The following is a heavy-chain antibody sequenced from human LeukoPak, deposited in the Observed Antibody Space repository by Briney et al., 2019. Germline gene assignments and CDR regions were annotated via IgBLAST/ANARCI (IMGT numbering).Heavy chain of an antibody. J-gene: IGHJ3*02. CDR1: GFTFSSYW. CDR2: INSDGSST. V-gene: IGHV3-74*01. Sequence: PGGSLRLSCAASGFTFSSYWMQWVRQAPGKGLVWVSPINSDGSSTSYADSVKGRFTISRDNAKNTLSLQMNSLRAEDTAVYYCARVGGSNAFDIWGQGTMVIVSS. CDR3: ARVGGSNAFDI. D-gene: IGHD1-26*01.